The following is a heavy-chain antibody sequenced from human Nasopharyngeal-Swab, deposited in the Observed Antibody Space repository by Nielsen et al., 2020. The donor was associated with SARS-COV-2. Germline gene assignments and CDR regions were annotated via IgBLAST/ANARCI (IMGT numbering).Heavy chain of an antibody. CDR3: TRGVGYSSSWYLGY. Sequence: ASVKVSCKASGYTFTGYYMHWVRQAPGQRLEWMGWINAGNSNTKYSQKFQGRVTITRDTSATTAYMELSSLRSEDTAVYFCTRGVGYSSSWYLGYWGQGTLVTVSS. J-gene: IGHJ4*02. V-gene: IGHV1-3*01. D-gene: IGHD6-13*01. CDR2: INAGNSNT. CDR1: GYTFTGYY.